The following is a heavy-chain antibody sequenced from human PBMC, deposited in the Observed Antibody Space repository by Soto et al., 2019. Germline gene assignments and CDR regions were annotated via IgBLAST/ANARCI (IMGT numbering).Heavy chain of an antibody. CDR3: AREDDYGYRYINYGLDV. Sequence: QAQLVESGGGVVQPGRSLGLSCAASGFTFNIYALHWVRQAPGKGLEWVAVISFDGSKKYYSDSVKGRFTISRDNLKNTLYLQMNNLRVEDAALYFCAREDDYGYRYINYGLDVWGQGTTVTVSS. D-gene: IGHD4-17*01. V-gene: IGHV3-30-3*01. J-gene: IGHJ6*02. CDR2: ISFDGSKK. CDR1: GFTFNIYA.